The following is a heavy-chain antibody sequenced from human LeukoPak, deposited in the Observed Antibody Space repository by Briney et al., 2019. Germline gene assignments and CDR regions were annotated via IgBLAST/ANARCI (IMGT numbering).Heavy chain of an antibody. Sequence: GGSLRLSCVASGFSFSTHWMHWVRQAPGKGLEWVANIKEDGTETYYVDSVKGRFTISRDNAKNSLYLQMNSLRVEDMAVYYCAKEGRSLQTYWGQGTLVTVSS. V-gene: IGHV3-7*03. CDR1: GFSFSTHW. CDR2: IKEDGTET. J-gene: IGHJ4*02. D-gene: IGHD5-24*01. CDR3: AKEGRSLQTY.